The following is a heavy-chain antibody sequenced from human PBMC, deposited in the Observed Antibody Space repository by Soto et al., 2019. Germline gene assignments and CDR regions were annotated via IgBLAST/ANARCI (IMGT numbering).Heavy chain of an antibody. Sequence: SETLSLTCAVYGGSFSGYYWSWIRQPPGKGLEWIGEINHSGSTNYNPSLKSRVTISVDTSKNQFSLKLSSVTAADTAVYYCARSTHSSQNPLIDFWGQGTLVTVSS. J-gene: IGHJ4*02. CDR3: ARSTHSSQNPLIDF. V-gene: IGHV4-34*01. CDR2: INHSGST. D-gene: IGHD6-6*01. CDR1: GGSFSGYY.